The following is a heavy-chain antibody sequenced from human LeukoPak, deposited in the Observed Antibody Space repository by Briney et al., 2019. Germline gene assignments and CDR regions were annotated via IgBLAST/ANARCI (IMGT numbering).Heavy chain of an antibody. CDR1: GFIFSSYA. Sequence: GGSLRLSCAASGFIFSSYAMSWVRQAPGKGLEWVSSISNSGGSTYYADSVKGRFTISRDNSKNTLYLQMNSLRAEDTAIYYCAKDRGNYYGRNFDHWGQGTLVTVSS. V-gene: IGHV3-23*01. CDR2: ISNSGGST. D-gene: IGHD1-26*01. J-gene: IGHJ4*02. CDR3: AKDRGNYYGRNFDH.